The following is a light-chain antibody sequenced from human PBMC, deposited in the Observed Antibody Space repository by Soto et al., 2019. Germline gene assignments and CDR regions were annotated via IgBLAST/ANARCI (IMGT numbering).Light chain of an antibody. Sequence: DIHITQSPSTLSASVGDRVTITCRASHTFGRWLALFQQIPGKAPKLLIYQASTLKSGVPSRFSGSGSGTDFTLTICSVQRENFATYDSLQDYNHSWTFEQGTKVDIK. V-gene: IGKV1-5*03. CDR3: LQDYNHSWT. CDR2: QAS. CDR1: HTFGRW. J-gene: IGKJ1*01.